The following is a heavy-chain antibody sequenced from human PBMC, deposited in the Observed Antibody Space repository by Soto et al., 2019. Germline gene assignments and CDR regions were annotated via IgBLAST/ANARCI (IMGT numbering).Heavy chain of an antibody. D-gene: IGHD3-3*01. Sequence: QVQLVQSGAELKKPGSSVKVSCEASGGSFISYSFTWVRQAPGQGLEWVGSIFTIEGKANYALKFQARVTITADSSRRTAYMERRSLSSEERAVYYCAKSLLFVSDADMDVWGTGTTVTFS. CDR2: IFTIEGKA. CDR3: AKSLLFVSDADMDV. CDR1: GGSFISYS. V-gene: IGHV1-69*02. J-gene: IGHJ6*03.